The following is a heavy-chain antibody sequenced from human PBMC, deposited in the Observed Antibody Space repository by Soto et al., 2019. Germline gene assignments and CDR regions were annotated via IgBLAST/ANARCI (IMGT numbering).Heavy chain of an antibody. CDR3: ARTAASGTAYRY. CDR1: GYTFINYA. Sequence: ASVKVSCKASGYTFINYAIHWVRQAPGQRLEWLGWINAGSGTTKYSQKFQGRVTITRDTSATTAYMELSSLRSEDTAVYYCARTAASGTAYRYWGQGILVTVSS. CDR2: INAGSGTT. V-gene: IGHV1-3*01. J-gene: IGHJ4*02. D-gene: IGHD6-13*01.